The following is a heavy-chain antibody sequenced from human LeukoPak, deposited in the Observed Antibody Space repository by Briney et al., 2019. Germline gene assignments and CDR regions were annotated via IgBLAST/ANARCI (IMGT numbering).Heavy chain of an antibody. D-gene: IGHD2-15*01. CDR2: ISDSGGST. V-gene: IGHV3-64D*09. CDR3: VRGYSFGPYGMDV. J-gene: IGHJ6*02. Sequence: GGTLRLSCSASGFPFSSYAMHWVRQAPGKGLEYVSAISDSGGSTYYADSVKGRFTISRDNSKNTLYLQMSSLRAEDTAVYFCVRGYSFGPYGMDVWGQGTTVSVSS. CDR1: GFPFSSYA.